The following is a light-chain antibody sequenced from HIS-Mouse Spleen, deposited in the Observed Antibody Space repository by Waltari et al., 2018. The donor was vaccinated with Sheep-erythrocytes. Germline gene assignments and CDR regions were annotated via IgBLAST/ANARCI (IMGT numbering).Light chain of an antibody. J-gene: IGLJ2*01. CDR1: SSDVGGYNH. CDR3: CSYAGSSTVV. CDR2: YVS. V-gene: IGLV2-11*01. Sequence: QSALTQPRSVSGSPGQSVTISCTGTSSDVGGYNHVSWYQQHPGKAPNLMIYYVSKRPSGVSNRFSGSKSGNTASLTISGLQAEDEADYYCCSYAGSSTVVFGGGTKLTVL.